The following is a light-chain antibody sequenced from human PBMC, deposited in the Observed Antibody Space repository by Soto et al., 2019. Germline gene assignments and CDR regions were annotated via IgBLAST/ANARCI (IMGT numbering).Light chain of an antibody. V-gene: IGKV3-20*01. Sequence: EIAMTQSPATLSVSPGERATLSCRASQSISRSDLAWYQHRPGQSPRLLIYATSSRATGIPDRFTGGGAGTGFTLTISRLEPEDSAVYYCQRYGGFGQGTKVDIK. CDR1: QSISRSD. CDR2: ATS. J-gene: IGKJ1*01. CDR3: QRYGG.